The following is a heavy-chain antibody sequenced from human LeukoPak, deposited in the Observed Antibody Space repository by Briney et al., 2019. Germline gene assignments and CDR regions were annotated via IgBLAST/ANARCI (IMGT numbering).Heavy chain of an antibody. CDR2: IFYTGTT. D-gene: IGHD2-2*01. Sequence: SETLSLTCTVSGGSISNYYWSWIRQPPGKGLEWIGYIFYTGTTRYNPSLSGRVTLSVDTPKNEFSLTLSSMTAADTAVYFCTRVDVPGPSDYWAQGTLVTVSS. CDR3: TRVDVPGPSDY. J-gene: IGHJ4*02. V-gene: IGHV4-59*01. CDR1: GGSISNYY.